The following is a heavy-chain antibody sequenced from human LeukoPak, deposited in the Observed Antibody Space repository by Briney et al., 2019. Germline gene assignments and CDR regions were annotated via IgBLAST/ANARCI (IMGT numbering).Heavy chain of an antibody. Sequence: ASVKVACKASVYTFTGYYIHWVRQAPGQGLEWMGWINPNSDGTNYAQKFQGRVTMTRDTSISTAYMELSRLRSDETAVYYCARDGELLDYLGQGTLVTVSS. CDR1: VYTFTGYY. CDR2: INPNSDGT. D-gene: IGHD1-26*01. CDR3: ARDGELLDY. V-gene: IGHV1-2*02. J-gene: IGHJ4*02.